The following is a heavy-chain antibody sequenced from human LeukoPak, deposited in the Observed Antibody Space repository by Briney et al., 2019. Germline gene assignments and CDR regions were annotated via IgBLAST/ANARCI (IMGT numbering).Heavy chain of an antibody. CDR3: AKDPMVRGSTNDY. J-gene: IGHJ4*02. CDR2: ISGSGTT. V-gene: IGHV3-23*01. D-gene: IGHD3-10*01. Sequence: GRSLRLAWVAAGFTFSKYAMTWVRQARGRGRGCVSSISGSGTTSYAESLKGRFTVSRDNSKNTLYLQVNSLRSEDTAVYYCAKDPMVRGSTNDYWGQGALVTVSS. CDR1: GFTFSKYA.